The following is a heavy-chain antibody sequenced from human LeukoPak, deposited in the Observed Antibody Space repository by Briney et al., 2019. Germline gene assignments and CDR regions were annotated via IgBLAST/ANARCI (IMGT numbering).Heavy chain of an antibody. J-gene: IGHJ4*02. Sequence: ASVKVSCKASGYTFTSYDINWVRQATGQGLEWMGWMNPNSGNTGYAQKFQGRVTITRNNSKSTAYMELGSLRSEDTAVYYCATSLYGHPLNFDYWGQGTLVTVSS. V-gene: IGHV1-8*01. CDR2: MNPNSGNT. CDR1: GYTFTSYD. CDR3: ATSLYGHPLNFDY. D-gene: IGHD3-10*01.